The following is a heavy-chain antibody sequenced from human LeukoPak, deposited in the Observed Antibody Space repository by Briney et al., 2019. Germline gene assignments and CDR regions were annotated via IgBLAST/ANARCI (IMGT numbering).Heavy chain of an antibody. CDR2: IYYSGST. CDR3: ARVLRFLEWFSYGVDV. CDR1: GGSISSGDYY. J-gene: IGHJ6*02. Sequence: PSETLSLTCTVSGGSISSGDYYWSWIRQPPGKGLEWIGYIYYSGSTYYNPSLKSRVTISVDTSKNQFSLKLSSVTAADTAVYYCARVLRFLEWFSYGVDVWGQGTTVTVSS. V-gene: IGHV4-30-4*01. D-gene: IGHD3-3*01.